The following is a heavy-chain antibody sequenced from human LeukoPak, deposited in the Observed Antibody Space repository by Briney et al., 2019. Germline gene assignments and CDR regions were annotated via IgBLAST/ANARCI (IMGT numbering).Heavy chain of an antibody. Sequence: GGSLRLSCAASGFTVSSNYMSWVRQAPGKGLEWASVIYSGGSTYYADSVKGRFTISRDDSKNTLYLQMKSLRAEDTAVYYCARDPYYYDSSTYLYYFDYWGQGTLVSVSS. V-gene: IGHV3-53*01. J-gene: IGHJ4*02. CDR2: IYSGGST. CDR1: GFTVSSNY. CDR3: ARDPYYYDSSTYLYYFDY. D-gene: IGHD3-22*01.